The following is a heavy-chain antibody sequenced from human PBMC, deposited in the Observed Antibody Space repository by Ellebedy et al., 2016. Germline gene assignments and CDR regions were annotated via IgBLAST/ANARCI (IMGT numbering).Heavy chain of an antibody. D-gene: IGHD4-17*01. J-gene: IGHJ4*02. CDR1: GFNFNTYF. CDR3: AKDRDDDGDYVFDS. V-gene: IGHV3-11*01. CDR2: ISISGVTI. Sequence: GESLKISXTASGFNFNTYFMSWIRQAPGKGLEWVSYISISGVTIYYADSVTGRFTISRDNAKNSLYLEMNNLRAEDTAVYYCAKDRDDDGDYVFDSWGQGTLVTVSS.